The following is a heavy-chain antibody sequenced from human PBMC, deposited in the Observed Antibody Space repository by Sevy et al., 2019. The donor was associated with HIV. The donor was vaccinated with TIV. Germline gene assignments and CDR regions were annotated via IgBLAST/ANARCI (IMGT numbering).Heavy chain of an antibody. CDR2: IRSKANSYAT. J-gene: IGHJ4*02. Sequence: GGSLRLSCAASGFTFSGSAMHGVRQASGKGLEGVGRIRSKANSYATAYAASVKGRFTISRDDSKNTAYLQMNSLKTEDTAVYYCTRDRDGYKGSWGQGTLVTVSS. CDR3: TRDRDGYKGS. D-gene: IGHD5-12*01. CDR1: GFTFSGSA. V-gene: IGHV3-73*01.